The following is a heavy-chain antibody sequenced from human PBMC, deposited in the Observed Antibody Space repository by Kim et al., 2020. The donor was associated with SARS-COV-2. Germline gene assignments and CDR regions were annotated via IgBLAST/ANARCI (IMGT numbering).Heavy chain of an antibody. Sequence: GGSLRLSCAASGFTFSSYAMHWVRQAPGKGLEWVAVISYDGSNKYYVDSVKGRFTISRDNSKNTLYLQMNSLRAEDTAVYYCARPTTVTTTDYYYYGMDVLGQGTTVTVSS. CDR3: ARPTTVTTTDYYYYGMDV. CDR1: GFTFSSYA. D-gene: IGHD4-17*01. J-gene: IGHJ6*02. CDR2: ISYDGSNK. V-gene: IGHV3-30*04.